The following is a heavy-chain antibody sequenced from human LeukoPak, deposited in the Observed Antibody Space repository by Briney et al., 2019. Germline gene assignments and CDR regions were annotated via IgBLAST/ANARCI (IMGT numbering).Heavy chain of an antibody. CDR2: INHSGST. Sequence: SETLSLTCTVSGASISSYYWSWIRQPPGKGLEWIGEINHSGSTNYNPSLKSRVTISVDTSKNQFSLKLSSVTAADTAVYYCARGHSITIFGVVISTRWYFDYWGQGTLVTVSS. J-gene: IGHJ4*02. D-gene: IGHD3-3*01. V-gene: IGHV4-34*01. CDR1: GASISSYY. CDR3: ARGHSITIFGVVISTRWYFDY.